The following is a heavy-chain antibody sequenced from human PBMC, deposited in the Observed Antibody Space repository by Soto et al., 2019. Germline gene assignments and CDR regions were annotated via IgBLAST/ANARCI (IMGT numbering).Heavy chain of an antibody. Sequence: QVQLVQSGAEVKKPGASVKVSCKASGYTFSSYSMHWVRQVPGQGLEWMGIINASGGSTLYAQKFQGRVTMTRDRSTSTVYMELSSLRSEDTVVYYCAIEPARGYVDYWGQGTLVTVSS. CDR2: INASGGST. J-gene: IGHJ4*02. CDR3: AIEPARGYVDY. V-gene: IGHV1-46*03. CDR1: GYTFSSYS.